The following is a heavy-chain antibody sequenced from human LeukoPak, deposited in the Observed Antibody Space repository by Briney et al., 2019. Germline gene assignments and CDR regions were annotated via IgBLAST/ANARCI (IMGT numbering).Heavy chain of an antibody. D-gene: IGHD3-10*01. CDR2: ICGSGGST. V-gene: IGHV3-23*01. CDR3: AKENTMVRGVMDY. J-gene: IGHJ4*02. Sequence: GGSLRLSCAASGYTFSSSAMSWVRQAPGKGLEWVSAICGSGGSTYYADSVKGRFTISRDNSKNTLYLQMNSLRAEDTAVYYCAKENTMVRGVMDYWGQGTLVTVSS. CDR1: GYTFSSSA.